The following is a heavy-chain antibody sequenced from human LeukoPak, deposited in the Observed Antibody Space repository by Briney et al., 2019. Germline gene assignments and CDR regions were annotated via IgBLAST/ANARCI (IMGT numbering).Heavy chain of an antibody. D-gene: IGHD3-22*01. CDR3: AKAGMIVVVIPHFDY. CDR2: ISGSGGST. V-gene: IGHV3-23*01. J-gene: IGHJ4*02. CDR1: RFTFSSYA. Sequence: AGGSLRLSCAASRFTFSSYAMSWVRQAPGKGLEWVSVISGSGGSTYYADSVKGRFTISRDNSKNTLYLQMNSLRAEDTAVYYCAKAGMIVVVIPHFDYWGQGTLVTVSS.